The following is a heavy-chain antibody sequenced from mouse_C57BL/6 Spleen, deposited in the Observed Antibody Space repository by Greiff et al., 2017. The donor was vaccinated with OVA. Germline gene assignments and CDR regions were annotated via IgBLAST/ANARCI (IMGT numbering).Heavy chain of an antibody. CDR2: IYPGSGST. Sequence: QVQLQQPGAELVKPGASVKMSCKASGYTFTSYWITWVKQRPGQGLEWIGDIYPGSGSTNYNEKFKSKATLTVDTSSSTAYMQLSSLTSEDSAVYYCARRSSQDYYAMDYWGQGTSVTVSS. J-gene: IGHJ4*01. D-gene: IGHD6-2*01. CDR3: ARRSSQDYYAMDY. CDR1: GYTFTSYW. V-gene: IGHV1-55*01.